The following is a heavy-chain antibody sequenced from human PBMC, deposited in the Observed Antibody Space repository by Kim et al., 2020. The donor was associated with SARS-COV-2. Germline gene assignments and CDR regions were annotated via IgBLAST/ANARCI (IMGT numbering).Heavy chain of an antibody. CDR3: ARDFYYGSGRRFDP. CDR1: GGSISSYY. CDR2: IYYSGST. V-gene: IGHV4-59*01. J-gene: IGHJ5*02. D-gene: IGHD3-10*01. Sequence: SETLSLTCTVSGGSISSYYWSWIRQPPGKGLEWIGYIYYSGSTNYNPSLKSRVTISVDTSKNQFSLKLSSVTAADTAVYYCARDFYYGSGRRFDPWGQGTLVTVSS.